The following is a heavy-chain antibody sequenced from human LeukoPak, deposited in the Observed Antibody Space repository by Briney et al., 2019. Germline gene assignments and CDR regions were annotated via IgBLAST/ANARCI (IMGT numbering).Heavy chain of an antibody. CDR2: IIPISGTA. Sequence: ASVKVSCKASGGTFSSYAISWVRQASGQGLEWMRGIIPISGTANYAQKFQGRVTITADESTSTAYMELSSLRSEDTAVYYCARGYSYGSRDYYYYYDMDVWGQGTTVTVSS. V-gene: IGHV1-69*13. CDR1: GGTFSSYA. J-gene: IGHJ6*02. D-gene: IGHD5-18*01. CDR3: ARGYSYGSRDYYYYYDMDV.